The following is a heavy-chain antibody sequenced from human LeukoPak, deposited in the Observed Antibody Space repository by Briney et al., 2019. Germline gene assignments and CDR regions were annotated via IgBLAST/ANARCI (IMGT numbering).Heavy chain of an antibody. CDR1: GFTFSSYG. CDR3: ARGGVVGGFDY. CDR2: ISYDGSNK. J-gene: IGHJ4*02. D-gene: IGHD2-2*01. V-gene: IGHV3-30*03. Sequence: PGGSLRLSCAASGFTFSSYGMHWVRQAPGKGLEWVAVISYDGSNKYYADSVKGRFTISRDNSKNTLYLQMNSLRGEDTAVYYCARGGVVGGFDYWGQGTLVTVSS.